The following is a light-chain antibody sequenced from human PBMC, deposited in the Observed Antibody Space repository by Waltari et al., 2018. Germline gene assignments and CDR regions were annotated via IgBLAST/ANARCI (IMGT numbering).Light chain of an antibody. Sequence: EILLTQSPGTLSLSPGERATLSCRASESFSTSFLVWYQQKNGQDPRVLIYGTSTRAAGTPDRFSGSGSGTDFTLTISRLEPEDFGVYYCQEFGGAPPFTFGPGTRVDMK. J-gene: IGKJ3*01. CDR3: QEFGGAPPFT. CDR2: GTS. CDR1: ESFSTSF. V-gene: IGKV3-20*01.